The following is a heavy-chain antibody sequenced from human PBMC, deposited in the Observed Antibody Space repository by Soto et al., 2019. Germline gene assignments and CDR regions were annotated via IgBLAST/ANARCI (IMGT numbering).Heavy chain of an antibody. Sequence: QVQLVQSGAAVKKPGSSVKVSCTASGGTFSNYAISWVRQAHGQGLEWMGGITPIFGTANYAQKFQGRVTITADESMSTAYMELSRLRSDDTAVYYCAQTLGLAVAGPGRFDLWGRGTLVTVSS. CDR3: AQTLGLAVAGPGRFDL. CDR2: ITPIFGTA. D-gene: IGHD6-19*01. V-gene: IGHV1-69*12. CDR1: GGTFSNYA. J-gene: IGHJ2*01.